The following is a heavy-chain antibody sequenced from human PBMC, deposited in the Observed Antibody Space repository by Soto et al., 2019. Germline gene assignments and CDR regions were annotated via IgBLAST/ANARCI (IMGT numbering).Heavy chain of an antibody. D-gene: IGHD6-19*01. Sequence: EVQLVESGGGLVQPGGSLRLSCAASGFTFSSFSMNWVRQAPGKGLEWVSYISSSSGTTHYADSVKGRFTISRDNANNSLYLQMNSLRAEDTAVYYCARDIAVDLDYWGQGTLVTVSS. J-gene: IGHJ4*02. V-gene: IGHV3-48*01. CDR1: GFTFSSFS. CDR3: ARDIAVDLDY. CDR2: ISSSSGTT.